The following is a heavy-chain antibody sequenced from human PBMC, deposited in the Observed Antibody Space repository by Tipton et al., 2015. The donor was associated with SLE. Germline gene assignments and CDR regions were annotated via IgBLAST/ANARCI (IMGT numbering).Heavy chain of an antibody. CDR1: GFTFSSYG. CDR2: IWYDGSNK. V-gene: IGHV3-33*06. J-gene: IGHJ4*02. Sequence: SLRLSCAASGFTFSSYGMHWVRQAPGKGLEWVAVIWYDGSNKYYADSVKGRFTTSRDNSKNTLYLQMNSLRAEDTAVYYCANVDISGWYYFDYWGQGTLVTVSS. D-gene: IGHD6-19*01. CDR3: ANVDISGWYYFDY.